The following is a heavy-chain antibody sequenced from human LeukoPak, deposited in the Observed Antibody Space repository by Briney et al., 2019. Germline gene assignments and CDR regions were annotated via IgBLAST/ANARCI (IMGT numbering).Heavy chain of an antibody. CDR2: IYYSGST. V-gene: IGHV4-31*03. CDR3: ATQDPYGSGSSPGY. Sequence: SETLSLTCTVSGGSISSGGYYWSWIRQHPGKGLEWIGYIYYSGSTYYNPSLKSRVTISVDTSKNQFSLKLSSVTAADTAAYYCATQDPYGSGSSPGYWGQGTLVTVSS. CDR1: GGSISSGGYY. D-gene: IGHD3-10*01. J-gene: IGHJ4*02.